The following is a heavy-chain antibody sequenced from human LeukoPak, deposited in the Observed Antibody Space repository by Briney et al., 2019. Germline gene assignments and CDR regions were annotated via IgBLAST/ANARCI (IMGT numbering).Heavy chain of an antibody. J-gene: IGHJ6*03. CDR2: FDPEDGET. CDR3: ATGRYCSSTSCYSRPYYYYYMDV. Sequence: ASVKVSCKVSGYTLTELSMHWVRLAPGKGLEWMGGFDPEDGETIYAQKFQGRVTMTEDTSTDTAYMELSSLRSEDTAVYYCATGRYCSSTSCYSRPYYYYYMDVWGKGTTVTVSS. CDR1: GYTLTELS. V-gene: IGHV1-24*01. D-gene: IGHD2-2*02.